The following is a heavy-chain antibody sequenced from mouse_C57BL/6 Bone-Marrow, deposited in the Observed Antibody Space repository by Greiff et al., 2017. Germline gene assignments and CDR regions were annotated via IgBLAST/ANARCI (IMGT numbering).Heavy chain of an antibody. Sequence: QVHVKQSGAELVRPGASVKLSCKASGYTFTDYYINWVKQRPGQGLEWIARIYPGSGNTYYNEKFKGKATLTAEKSSSTAYMQLSSLTSEDSAVYFCAREGLRFAYWGQGTLVTVSA. J-gene: IGHJ3*01. V-gene: IGHV1-76*01. CDR1: GYTFTDYY. CDR3: AREGLRFAY. D-gene: IGHD2-4*01. CDR2: IYPGSGNT.